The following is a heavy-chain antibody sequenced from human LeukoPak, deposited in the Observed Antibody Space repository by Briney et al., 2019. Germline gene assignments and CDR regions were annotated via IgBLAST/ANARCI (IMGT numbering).Heavy chain of an antibody. D-gene: IGHD4-23*01. CDR2: IYTSGST. J-gene: IGHJ2*01. Sequence: SETLSLTCTVSGGSISSYYWSWIRQPAGKGLEWIGRIYTSGSTNYNPSLKSRVTISIDTSRSQFSLKLNSVTAADTAVYFCARAWLGYGGNAYWYFDLWGRGNLVTVSS. CDR1: GGSISSYY. V-gene: IGHV4-4*07. CDR3: ARAWLGYGGNAYWYFDL.